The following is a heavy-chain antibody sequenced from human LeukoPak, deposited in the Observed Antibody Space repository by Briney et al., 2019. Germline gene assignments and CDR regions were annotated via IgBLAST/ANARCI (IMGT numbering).Heavy chain of an antibody. D-gene: IGHD2-15*01. J-gene: IGHJ5*02. CDR2: IVVGSGNT. Sequence: ASVKVSCKASGFTFTSSAMRWVRQARGQRLEWIGWIVVGSGNTNYAQKFQERVTITRDMSTSTAYMELSSLRSEDTAVYYCARQDCSGGSCYYQRNWFDPWGQGTLVTVSS. CDR1: GFTFTSSA. V-gene: IGHV1-58*02. CDR3: ARQDCSGGSCYYQRNWFDP.